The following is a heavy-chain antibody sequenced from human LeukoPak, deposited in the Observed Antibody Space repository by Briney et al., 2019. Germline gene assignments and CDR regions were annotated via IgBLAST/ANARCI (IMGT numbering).Heavy chain of an antibody. CDR2: IYSGAST. J-gene: IGHJ6*02. CDR3: ARDASSSWLDYYGMDV. CDR1: GFTVSSNY. V-gene: IGHV3-66*01. Sequence: PGGSLRLSCAASGFTVSSNYMSWVRQAPGKGLEWVSVIYSGASTYYADSVKGRFTISRDNSKNTLYLQMNSLRAEDTAVYYCARDASSSWLDYYGMDVWGQGTTVTVSS. D-gene: IGHD6-13*01.